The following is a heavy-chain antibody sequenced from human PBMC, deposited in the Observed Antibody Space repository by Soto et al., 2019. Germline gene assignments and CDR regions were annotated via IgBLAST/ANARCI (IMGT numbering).Heavy chain of an antibody. V-gene: IGHV1-24*01. J-gene: IGHJ6*02. CDR2: FDPEDAET. CDR1: GYIFTELS. D-gene: IGHD2-2*01. CDR3: ATEVPKYRTSFDYSYGMDV. Sequence: ASVKVSCKVSGYIFTELSMHWVRQAPGKGLEWMGSFDPEDAETVYAQKFQGRVTMIEDTPTDTASLVLSGLTSEDTAVYYCATEVPKYRTSFDYSYGMDVWGQGTMVTVSS.